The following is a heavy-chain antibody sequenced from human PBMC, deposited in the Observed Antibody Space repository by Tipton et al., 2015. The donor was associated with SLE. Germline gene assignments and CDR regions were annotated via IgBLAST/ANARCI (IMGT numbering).Heavy chain of an antibody. CDR1: GGSFNNYY. J-gene: IGHJ6*03. Sequence: TLSLTCAVYGGSFNNYYWSWIRQPPGKGPEWIGEINRSGSTYYNPSLKSRVTISVDTSKNQFSLKLSSVTAADTAVYYCARSPPTTSWAYYMDVWGKGTTVTVSS. CDR2: INRSGST. V-gene: IGHV4-34*01. D-gene: IGHD2-2*01. CDR3: ARSPPTTSWAYYMDV.